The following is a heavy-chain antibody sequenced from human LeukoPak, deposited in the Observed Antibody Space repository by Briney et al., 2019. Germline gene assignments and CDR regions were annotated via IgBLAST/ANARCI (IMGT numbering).Heavy chain of an antibody. J-gene: IGHJ5*02. CDR3: ARDGSYGRVGYWFDP. CDR2: IYYSGST. D-gene: IGHD1-26*01. CDR1: GGSISSGSYY. V-gene: IGHV4-61*01. Sequence: PSETLSLTCTVSGGSISSGSYYWSWIRQPPGKGLEWIGYIYYSGSTNYNPSLKSRVTISVDTSKNQFSLKLSSVTAADTAVYYCARDGSYGRVGYWFDPWGQGTLVTVSS.